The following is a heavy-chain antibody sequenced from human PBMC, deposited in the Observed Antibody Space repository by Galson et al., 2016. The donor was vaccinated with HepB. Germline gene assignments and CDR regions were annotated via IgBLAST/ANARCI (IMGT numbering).Heavy chain of an antibody. D-gene: IGHD6-13*01. V-gene: IGHV3-21*01. J-gene: IGHJ3*02. CDR3: ARVREQQLLDAFDI. CDR1: GFTFTRYN. CDR2: ISSGSSYI. Sequence: SLRLPCATSGFTFTRYNMNWVRQAPGKGLEWVSSISSGSSYIYYADSVKGRFTISRDNVKKSLYLQMNSLRPEDTAVYYCARVREQQLLDAFDIWGQGTKVTVSS.